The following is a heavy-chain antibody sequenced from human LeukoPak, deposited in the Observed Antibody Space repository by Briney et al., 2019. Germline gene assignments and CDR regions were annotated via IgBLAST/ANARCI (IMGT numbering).Heavy chain of an antibody. Sequence: ASVKVSCKASGGTLSSYAISWVRQAPGKALEWKGGIIPIFGTANYAQKFQGRVTITADESTSTAYMELSSLRSEDTAVYYCARDARGAAAADDAFDIWGQGTVVTVSS. J-gene: IGHJ3*02. D-gene: IGHD6-13*01. CDR1: GGTLSSYA. CDR2: IIPIFGTA. V-gene: IGHV1-69*13. CDR3: ARDARGAAAADDAFDI.